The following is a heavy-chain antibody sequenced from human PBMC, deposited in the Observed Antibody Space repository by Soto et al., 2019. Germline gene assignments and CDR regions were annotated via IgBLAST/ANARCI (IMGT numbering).Heavy chain of an antibody. D-gene: IGHD6-13*01. CDR2: ISYDGSNK. CDR3: ARETGSSWYAFDI. CDR1: GFTFSSYA. V-gene: IGHV3-30*04. J-gene: IGHJ3*02. Sequence: VGSLRLSCAASGFTFSSYAMHWVRQAPGKGLEWVAVISYDGSNKYYADSVKGRSTISRDNSKNTLYLQMNSLRAEDTAVYYCARETGSSWYAFDIWGQGTMVTVSS.